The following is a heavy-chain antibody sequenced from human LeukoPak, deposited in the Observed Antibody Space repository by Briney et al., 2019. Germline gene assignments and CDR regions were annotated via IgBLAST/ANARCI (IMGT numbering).Heavy chain of an antibody. D-gene: IGHD6-6*01. CDR1: GYTFTGYY. V-gene: IGHV1-2*02. Sequence: ASVKVSCEASGYTFTGYYMHWVRQAPGQGLEWMGWINPNSGGTNYAQKFQGRVTMTRDTSISTAYMELSRLRSDDTAVYYCAYSSSSLGAFDIWGQGTMVTVSS. CDR3: AYSSSSLGAFDI. J-gene: IGHJ3*02. CDR2: INPNSGGT.